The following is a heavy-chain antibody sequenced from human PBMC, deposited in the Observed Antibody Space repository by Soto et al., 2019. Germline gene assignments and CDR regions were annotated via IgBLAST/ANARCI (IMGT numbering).Heavy chain of an antibody. J-gene: IGHJ4*02. CDR2: ISYDGSNK. CDR1: GFTFSSYA. D-gene: IGHD1-1*01. CDR3: ARTPGRNDVYY. V-gene: IGHV3-30-3*01. Sequence: PGGSLRLSCAASGFTFSSYAMHWVRQAPGKGLEWVAVISYDGSNKYYADSVKGRFTISRDNSKNTLYLQMNSLRAEDTAVYYCARTPGRNDVYYWGQGTLVTVSS.